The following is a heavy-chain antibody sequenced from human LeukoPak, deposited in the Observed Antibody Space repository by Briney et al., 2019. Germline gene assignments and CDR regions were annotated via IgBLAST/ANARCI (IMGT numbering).Heavy chain of an antibody. CDR3: AKPARVGAVDY. J-gene: IGHJ4*02. Sequence: GGSLRLSCAASGFTFSSYEMNWVRQAPGKGLEWVSAISGGSGNTHYADSVKGRFSISRDNSKNTLYLQMNSLRAEDTAIYYCAKPARVGAVDYWGQGTLVTVSS. CDR2: ISGGSGNT. CDR1: GFTFSSYE. V-gene: IGHV3-23*01. D-gene: IGHD6-13*01.